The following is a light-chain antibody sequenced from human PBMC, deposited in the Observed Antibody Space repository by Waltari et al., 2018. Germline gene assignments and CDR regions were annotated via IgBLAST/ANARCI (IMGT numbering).Light chain of an antibody. J-gene: IGLJ2*01. CDR1: GSNIGAGYD. CDR3: QSYDTSLSVV. V-gene: IGLV1-40*01. CDR2: GTS. Sequence: QSVLTQPPSVSGAPGQRVTISCTGSGSNIGAGYDVHWDQQLPGTAPNLHIYGTSTLPLGRPDRYFVSQSGTSASRAITGLQAEDEADYYCQSYDTSLSVVFGGGTKLTVL.